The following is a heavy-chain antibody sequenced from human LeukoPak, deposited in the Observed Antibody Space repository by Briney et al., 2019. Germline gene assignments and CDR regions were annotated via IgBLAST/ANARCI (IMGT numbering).Heavy chain of an antibody. CDR1: GFTFSTYW. D-gene: IGHD3-22*01. J-gene: IGHJ3*02. CDR2: INSDGSST. Sequence: GGSLTLSCAASGFTFSTYWMHWVRHAPGKGLVWVSRINSDGSSTTYADSVKGRFTISRDNAKHTMYLQMNSVRAEDTAVYYCARDFLFGSGYSGDAFDMWGQGTMGTVS. V-gene: IGHV3-74*01. CDR3: ARDFLFGSGYSGDAFDM.